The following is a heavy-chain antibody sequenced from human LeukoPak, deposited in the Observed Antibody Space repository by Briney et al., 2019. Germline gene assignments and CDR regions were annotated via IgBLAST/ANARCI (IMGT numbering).Heavy chain of an antibody. D-gene: IGHD6-19*01. V-gene: IGHV4-38-2*02. Sequence: SETLSLTCAVSGYSISSGYYWGWIRQPPGKGLEWIGSIYHSGSTYYNPSLKSRVTISVDTSKNQFSLKLSSVTAADTAVYYCAREVAGSENRYFDLWGRGTLVTVSS. CDR2: IYHSGST. CDR1: GYSISSGYY. J-gene: IGHJ2*01. CDR3: AREVAGSENRYFDL.